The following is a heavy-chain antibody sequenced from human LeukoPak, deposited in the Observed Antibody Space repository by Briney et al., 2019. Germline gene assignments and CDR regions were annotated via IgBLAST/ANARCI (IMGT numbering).Heavy chain of an antibody. V-gene: IGHV3-23*01. Sequence: GGSLRLSCAASGFTFSSYAMSWVRQAPGKGLEWVSAISGSGGSTYYADSVKGRFTISRDNSKNTLYLQMNSLRAEDTAVYYCAKEFTSYYYDSSGYSFDYRGQGTLVTVSS. CDR2: ISGSGGST. D-gene: IGHD3-22*01. J-gene: IGHJ4*02. CDR1: GFTFSSYA. CDR3: AKEFTSYYYDSSGYSFDY.